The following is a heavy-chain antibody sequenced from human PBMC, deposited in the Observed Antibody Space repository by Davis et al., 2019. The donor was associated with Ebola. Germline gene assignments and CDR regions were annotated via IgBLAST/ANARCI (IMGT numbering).Heavy chain of an antibody. CDR2: ISAYNGNT. Sequence: AASVKVSCKASGYTFTSYGISWVRQAPGQGLEWMGWISAYNGNTNYAQKFQGRVTMITDTSISTAYMELNRLTYDDTAVYYCARLCSSSCPNDYWGQGTLVTVSS. CDR3: ARLCSSSCPNDY. V-gene: IGHV1-18*04. CDR1: GYTFTSYG. D-gene: IGHD6-13*01. J-gene: IGHJ4*02.